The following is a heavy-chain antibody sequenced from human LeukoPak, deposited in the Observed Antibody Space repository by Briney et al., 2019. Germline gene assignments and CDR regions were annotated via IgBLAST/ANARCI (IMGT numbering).Heavy chain of an antibody. D-gene: IGHD3-3*01. CDR3: ASADYYDFWSGSYFDY. J-gene: IGHJ4*02. CDR1: GFTFSTYW. Sequence: GGSLRLSCAASGFTFSTYWMHWVRQAPGKGLVWVSRINTDGSSTSYADSVKGRSTISRDNAKNTLYLEMNSLRAEDTAVYYCASADYYDFWSGSYFDYWGQGTLVTVSS. CDR2: INTDGSST. V-gene: IGHV3-74*01.